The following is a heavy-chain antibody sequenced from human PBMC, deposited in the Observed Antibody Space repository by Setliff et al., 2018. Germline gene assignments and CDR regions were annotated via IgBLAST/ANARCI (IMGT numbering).Heavy chain of an antibody. D-gene: IGHD3-22*01. CDR1: GYGFTSHY. V-gene: IGHV1-46*01. J-gene: IGHJ5*02. CDR2: VNPSGGKT. CDR3: ARAPWGDDYDSLYTWFDP. Sequence: VASVKVSCKTSGYGFTSHYFHWLRQAPGQGLEWMGIVNPSGGKTTLSQKFQDRVSMTADASTATVYMELHSLTSEDTAIYYCARAPWGDDYDSLYTWFDPWGQGSLVTVSS.